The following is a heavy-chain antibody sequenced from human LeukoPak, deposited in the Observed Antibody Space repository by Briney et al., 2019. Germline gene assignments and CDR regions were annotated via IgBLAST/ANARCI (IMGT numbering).Heavy chain of an antibody. CDR3: ARRGPGYCSSTSCYGNWFDP. CDR1: GGSFSGYY. V-gene: IGHV4-34*01. CDR2: INHSGST. Sequence: PSETLSLTCAVYGGSFSGYYWSWIRQPPGKGLEWIGEINHSGSTNYNPSLKSRVTISVDTSKNQFSLKLSSVTAPDTAVYYCARRGPGYCSSTSCYGNWFDPWGQGTLVTVSS. J-gene: IGHJ5*02. D-gene: IGHD2-2*01.